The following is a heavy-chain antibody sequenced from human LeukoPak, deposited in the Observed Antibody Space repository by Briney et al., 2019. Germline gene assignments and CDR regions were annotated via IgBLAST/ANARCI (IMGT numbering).Heavy chain of an antibody. V-gene: IGHV1-69*04. CDR2: IIPKLGIA. CDR1: GGTFSSFA. Sequence: GASVKVSCKAPGGTFSSFAISWVRQAPGQGLEWMGRIIPKLGIANYAQNFQGRITITADKSTSTAYMELSSPRSEDTAVYYCARDLYDSSGYYWDWFDPWGQGTLVTVSS. D-gene: IGHD3-22*01. J-gene: IGHJ5*02. CDR3: ARDLYDSSGYYWDWFDP.